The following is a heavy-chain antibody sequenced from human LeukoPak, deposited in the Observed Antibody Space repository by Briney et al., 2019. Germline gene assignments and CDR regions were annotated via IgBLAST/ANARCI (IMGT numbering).Heavy chain of an antibody. V-gene: IGHV3-21*01. J-gene: IGHJ4*02. Sequence: GGSLRLSCAASGFTFTTSSMNWVRQAPGKGLQWVSSISSGSHYINYADSLKGRFTISRDNAKNSLYLQMNSLRAEDTAVYYCARVLRTTSTTYYYDSSGYYSLDYWGQGTLVTVSS. D-gene: IGHD3-22*01. CDR3: ARVLRTTSTTYYYDSSGYYSLDY. CDR2: ISSGSHYI. CDR1: GFTFTTSS.